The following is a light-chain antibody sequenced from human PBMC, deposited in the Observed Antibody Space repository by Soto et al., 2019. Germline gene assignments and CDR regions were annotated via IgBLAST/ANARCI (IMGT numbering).Light chain of an antibody. V-gene: IGKV1-33*01. Sequence: IQMTQSPSSLSASVGDRVTITCQASQDISNYLNWYQQQPGKAHKLLIYDASNLERGVPSRFSGSGSGTDFTFTISSLQPEDIGTYYCQQYDNLAFTFGQGTRWRL. CDR3: QQYDNLAFT. CDR1: QDISNY. J-gene: IGKJ5*01. CDR2: DAS.